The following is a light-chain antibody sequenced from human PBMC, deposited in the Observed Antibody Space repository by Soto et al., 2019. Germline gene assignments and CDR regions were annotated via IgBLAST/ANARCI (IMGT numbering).Light chain of an antibody. J-gene: IGLJ2*01. V-gene: IGLV2-14*01. CDR1: SSDVGGYNY. CDR2: EVS. Sequence: QSVLTQPASVSGSPGQSSTISCTGTSSDVGGYNYVSWYQQHPGKAPKLMIYEVSNRPSGVSNRFSGSKSANTASLTISGLQAEDEADYYCSSYTSSNTLVFGGGTKLTVL. CDR3: SSYTSSNTLV.